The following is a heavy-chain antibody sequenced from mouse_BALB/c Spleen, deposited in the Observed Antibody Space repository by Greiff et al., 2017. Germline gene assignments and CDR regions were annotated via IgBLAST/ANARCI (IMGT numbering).Heavy chain of an antibody. CDR1: GFAFSSYD. D-gene: IGHD3-1*01. V-gene: IGHV5-12-1*01. CDR3: ARSARATYFDY. J-gene: IGHJ2*01. CDR2: ISSGGGST. Sequence: EVHLVESGGGLVKPGGSLKLSCAASGFAFSSYDMSWVRQTPEKRLEWVAYISSGGGSTYYPDTVKGRFTISRDNAKNTLYLQMSSLKSEDTAMYYCARSARATYFDYWGQGTTLTVSS.